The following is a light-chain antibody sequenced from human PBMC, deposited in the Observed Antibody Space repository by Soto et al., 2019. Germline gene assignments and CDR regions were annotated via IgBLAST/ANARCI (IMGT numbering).Light chain of an antibody. CDR3: QQRSNWPPS. CDR2: GAS. CDR1: QSVSIN. J-gene: IGKJ5*01. Sequence: EIVMTQSPATLSVSPGERATLSCRASQSVSINLAWYQQKPGQAPRLLIYGASNRATGIPARFSGSGSGTDFTLTISSLEPEDFAVYYCQQRSNWPPSFGQGTRLEI. V-gene: IGKV3-11*01.